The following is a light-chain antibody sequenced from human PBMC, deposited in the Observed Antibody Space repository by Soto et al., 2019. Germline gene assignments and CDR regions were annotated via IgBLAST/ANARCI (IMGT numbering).Light chain of an antibody. CDR3: QSYDSSLSAYV. J-gene: IGLJ1*01. CDR1: SSDVGGYNY. CDR2: DVS. V-gene: IGLV2-11*01. Sequence: QSALTQPRSVSGSPGQSVTISCTGSSSDVGGYNYVSWYQQHPGKAPKLMIYDVSNRPSGVPDRFSGSKSGTSASLAITGLQAEDEADYYCQSYDSSLSAYVFGTGTKVTVL.